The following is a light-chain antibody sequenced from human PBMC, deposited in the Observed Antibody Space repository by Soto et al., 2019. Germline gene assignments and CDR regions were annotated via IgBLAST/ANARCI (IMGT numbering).Light chain of an antibody. J-gene: IGKJ5*01. Sequence: DIQMTQSPSTLSASIGDRVTITCRASQTVNGWLAWYQQRPGKAPKLLIYDVSASNLQSGVPSRFSGSGSGTDFTLTISSLQPEDFATYYCQQSYSTPISFGQGTRLEIK. CDR1: QTVNGW. CDR3: QQSYSTPIS. CDR2: DVSAS. V-gene: IGKV1-39*01.